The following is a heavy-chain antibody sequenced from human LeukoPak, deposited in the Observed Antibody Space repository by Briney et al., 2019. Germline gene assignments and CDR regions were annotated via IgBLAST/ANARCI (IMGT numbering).Heavy chain of an antibody. Sequence: GGSLRLSCAASGFTFSNYAMSWVRQAPGKRLEWVSVINGNSRNTYYGDAVKGRFTISRDNAKNSLYLQMNRLRAEDTAVYYCARDWGYYYYYGMDVWGQGTTVTVSS. CDR2: INGNSRNT. V-gene: IGHV3-21*01. CDR1: GFTFSNYA. CDR3: ARDWGYYYYYGMDV. J-gene: IGHJ6*02. D-gene: IGHD3-16*01.